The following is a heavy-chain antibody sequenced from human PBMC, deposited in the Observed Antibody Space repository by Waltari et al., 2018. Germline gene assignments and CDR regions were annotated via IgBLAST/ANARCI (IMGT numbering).Heavy chain of an antibody. J-gene: IGHJ3*02. Sequence: EVQLLESGGGLVQPGGSLRLSCAASGFTFSSYAMRWVRQAPGKGLEWVSAISGSGGSTYYAGTVKGRLTISRDNSKNTLYLQMNSLRAEDTAVYYCAKDQAYYYDSSGYDDAFDIWGQGTMVTVSS. CDR2: ISGSGGST. CDR1: GFTFSSYA. CDR3: AKDQAYYYDSSGYDDAFDI. V-gene: IGHV3-23*01. D-gene: IGHD3-22*01.